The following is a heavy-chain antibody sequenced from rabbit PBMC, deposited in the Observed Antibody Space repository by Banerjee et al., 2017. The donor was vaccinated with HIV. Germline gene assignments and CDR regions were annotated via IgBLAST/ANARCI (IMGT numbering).Heavy chain of an antibody. Sequence: QEQLVESGGGRVQPGGSLTLTCTASGFSFSSGYDMCWVRQAPGKGLEWIGCIYNGDGKTYYASWAKGRFTISKASSTTVTLQMTSLTAADTATYFCARALASVGNYAWDLWGQGTLVTVS. J-gene: IGHJ3*01. CDR1: GFSFSSGYD. CDR3: ARALASVGNYAWDL. V-gene: IGHV1S45*01. CDR2: IYNGDGKT. D-gene: IGHD6-1*01.